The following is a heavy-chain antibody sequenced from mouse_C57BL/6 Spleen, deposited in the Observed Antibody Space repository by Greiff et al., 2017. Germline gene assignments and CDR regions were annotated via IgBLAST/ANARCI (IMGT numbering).Heavy chain of an antibody. CDR1: GFSLTSYG. Sequence: VKLQESGPGLVAPSQSLSITCTVSGFSLTSYGVDWVRQSPGKGLEWLGVIWGVGSTNYNSALKSRLSISKDNSKSQVFLKMNSLQTDDTAMYYCATSYYSNSFAYWGQGTLVTVSA. V-gene: IGHV2-6*01. D-gene: IGHD2-5*01. CDR3: ATSYYSNSFAY. CDR2: IWGVGST. J-gene: IGHJ3*01.